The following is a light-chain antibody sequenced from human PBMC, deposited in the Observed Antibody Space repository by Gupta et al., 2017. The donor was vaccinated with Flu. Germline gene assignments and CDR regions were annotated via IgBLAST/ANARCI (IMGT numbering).Light chain of an antibody. CDR1: QTIRTN. J-gene: IGKJ3*01. V-gene: IGKV1-39*01. Sequence: PSSLSASVGDRVSITCRSSQTIRTNLNWYQQKPGKAPRLLIYDASTLQSGVPPRFSADGYGTDFTLTIKGLLAEDFATYYCQQSYDTPLTFGPGT. CDR2: DAS. CDR3: QQSYDTPLT.